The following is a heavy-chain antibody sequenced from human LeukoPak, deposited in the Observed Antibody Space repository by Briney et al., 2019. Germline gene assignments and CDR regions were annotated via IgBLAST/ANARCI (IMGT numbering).Heavy chain of an antibody. CDR1: GRSISSGGYY. CDR2: IYYSGST. Sequence: PSQTLSLTCNVSGRSISSGGYYWSWIRQHPGKGLEWIGYIYYSGSTYYNPSLKSRVTISVDTSKNQFSLKLSSVTAADTAVYYCARLISFQYNWFDPWGQGTLVTVSS. CDR3: ARLISFQYNWFDP. V-gene: IGHV4-31*03. J-gene: IGHJ5*02. D-gene: IGHD2-2*01.